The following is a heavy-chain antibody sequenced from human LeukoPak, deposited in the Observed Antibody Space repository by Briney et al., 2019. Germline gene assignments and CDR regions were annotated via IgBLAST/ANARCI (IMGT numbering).Heavy chain of an antibody. CDR3: ARGSARSGSYFDY. D-gene: IGHD3-10*01. Sequence: SQTLSLTCAVSGGSISSGGYSWSWIRQPPGKGLEWIGFIFHSGSTYYNPSLKSRVTMSIDMSKNQFSLKVSSVTAADTAVYYCARGSARSGSYFDYWGQGILVTVSS. V-gene: IGHV4-30-2*01. J-gene: IGHJ4*02. CDR1: GGSISSGGYS. CDR2: IFHSGST.